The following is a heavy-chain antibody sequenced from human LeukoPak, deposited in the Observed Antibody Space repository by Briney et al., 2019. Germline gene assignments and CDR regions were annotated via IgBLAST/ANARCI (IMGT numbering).Heavy chain of an antibody. V-gene: IGHV3-23*01. J-gene: IGHJ3*02. CDR1: GFTFSSFA. CDR2: FDGNGPNT. D-gene: IGHD3-22*01. Sequence: GGSLRLSCAASGFTFSSFAMTWVRQAPGKGLEWVSGFDGNGPNTYYADSVKGRFTISRDNSKNTLYLQMNSLRAEDTAVYYCAREDYYDTSQGLGAYAFDIWGQGTMVTVSS. CDR3: AREDYYDTSQGLGAYAFDI.